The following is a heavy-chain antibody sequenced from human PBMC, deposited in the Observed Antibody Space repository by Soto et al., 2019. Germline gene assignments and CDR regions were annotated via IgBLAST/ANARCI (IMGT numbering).Heavy chain of an antibody. Sequence: PSETLSLTCTVSGGSINTFYWSWVRQPAGKGLEWIGRIFSSGSTSFNPSLESRVAMSVDTSKNHFSLNLSSVTAANMAVYYCARSMNDHNHHHWGFDSWGQGTLVTVSS. CDR2: IFSSGST. CDR1: GGSINTFY. J-gene: IGHJ5*01. CDR3: ARSMNDHNHHHWGFDS. V-gene: IGHV4-4*07. D-gene: IGHD7-27*01.